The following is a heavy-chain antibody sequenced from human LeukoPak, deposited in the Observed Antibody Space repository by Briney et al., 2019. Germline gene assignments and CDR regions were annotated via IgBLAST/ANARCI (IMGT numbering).Heavy chain of an antibody. CDR2: ISAYNGNT. CDR3: ARVGPYYYDSSGYLFDY. D-gene: IGHD3-22*01. V-gene: IGHV1-18*01. Sequence: ASVKVSCKASGYTFTSYGISWVRQAPGQGLEWMGWISAYNGNTNYAQKLQGRVTMTTDTSTSTAYMELRSLRSDDTAVYYCARVGPYYYDSSGYLFDYWGQGTLVTVSS. CDR1: GYTFTSYG. J-gene: IGHJ4*02.